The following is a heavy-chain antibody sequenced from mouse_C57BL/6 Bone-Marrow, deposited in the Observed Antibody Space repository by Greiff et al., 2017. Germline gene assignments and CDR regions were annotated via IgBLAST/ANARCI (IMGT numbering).Heavy chain of an antibody. CDR2: IHPNSGST. D-gene: IGHD1-1*01. V-gene: IGHV1-64*01. Sequence: QVQLKESGAELVKPGASVKLSCKASGYTFTSYWMHWVKQRPGQGLEWIGMIHPNSGSTNYNEKFKSKAKLTVDKSSSTAYMQLSSLTSEDSAVYYCARSNYGSSYDYWGQGTTLTVSS. CDR3: ARSNYGSSYDY. J-gene: IGHJ2*01. CDR1: GYTFTSYW.